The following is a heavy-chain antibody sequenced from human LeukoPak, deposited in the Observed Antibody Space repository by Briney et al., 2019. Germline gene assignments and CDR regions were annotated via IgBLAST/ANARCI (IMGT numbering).Heavy chain of an antibody. CDR1: GFTFSTYS. J-gene: IGHJ5*02. D-gene: IGHD1-1*01. Sequence: GGSLRLSCAASGFTFSTYSMNWVRQAPGRGLEWVSSISSSSIYIHYADSVKGRFTVSRDNAENSLYLQMNSLRAEDTAVYYCARDQTTYLTTTEYKWFDPWGQGTLVTVSS. CDR3: ARDQTTYLTTTEYKWFDP. CDR2: ISSSSIYI. V-gene: IGHV3-21*01.